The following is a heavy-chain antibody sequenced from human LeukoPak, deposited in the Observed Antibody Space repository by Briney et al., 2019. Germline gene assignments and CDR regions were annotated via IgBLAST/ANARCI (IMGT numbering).Heavy chain of an antibody. V-gene: IGHV4-61*01. J-gene: IGHJ5*02. D-gene: IGHD2-2*01. Sequence: SETLSLTCTVSGGSISSGSYYWSWIRQPPGKGLEWIGYIYYSGSTNYNPSLKSRVTISVDTSKNQFSLKLSSVTAADTAVYYCARDLFYQSVFGNQHWFDPWGQGTLVTVSS. CDR2: IYYSGST. CDR3: ARDLFYQSVFGNQHWFDP. CDR1: GGSISSGSYY.